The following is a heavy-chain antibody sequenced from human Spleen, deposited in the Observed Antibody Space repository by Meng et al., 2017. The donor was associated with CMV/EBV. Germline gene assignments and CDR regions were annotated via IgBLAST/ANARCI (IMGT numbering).Heavy chain of an antibody. Sequence: FTISNHGMHWVRQAPGKGLEWVAFIRYDGTKKDYADFVKGRFTISRDNSKNTMSLQMNSLRGEDTAVYYCVREDPSLSSRWYVIDYWGQGTLVTVSS. V-gene: IGHV3-30*02. J-gene: IGHJ4*02. CDR1: FTISNHG. CDR2: IRYDGTKK. D-gene: IGHD6-13*01. CDR3: VREDPSLSSRWYVIDY.